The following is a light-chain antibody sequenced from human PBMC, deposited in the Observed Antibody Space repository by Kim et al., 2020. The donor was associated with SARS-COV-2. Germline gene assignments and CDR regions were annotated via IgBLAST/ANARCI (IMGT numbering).Light chain of an antibody. CDR3: AAWDDRLNGVV. CDR2: SNK. Sequence: GEGVTVSCSGSTYNIGVYTVNWFQQLPGTAPKLLIFSNKQRPSGVPDRFSASKSGTSASLAISGLQSEDEADYYCAAWDDRLNGVVFGGGTQLTVL. CDR1: TYNIGVYT. J-gene: IGLJ3*02. V-gene: IGLV1-44*01.